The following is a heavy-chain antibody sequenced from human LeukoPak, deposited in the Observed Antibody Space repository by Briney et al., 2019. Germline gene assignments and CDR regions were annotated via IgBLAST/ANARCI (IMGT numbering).Heavy chain of an antibody. V-gene: IGHV4-4*02. CDR3: ARLGYYYYYYMDV. CDR1: GGSISSSNW. J-gene: IGHJ6*03. D-gene: IGHD7-27*01. Sequence: PSETLSLTCAVSGGSISSSNWWSWVRQPPGKGLEWIGEINHSGSTNYNPSLKSRVTISVDTSKNQFSLKLSSVTAADTAVYYCARLGYYYYYYMDVWGKGTTVTISS. CDR2: INHSGST.